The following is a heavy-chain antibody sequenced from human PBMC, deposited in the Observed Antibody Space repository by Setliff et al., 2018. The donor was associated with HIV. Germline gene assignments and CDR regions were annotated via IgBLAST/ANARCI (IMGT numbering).Heavy chain of an antibody. CDR1: GGSISSGSYY. J-gene: IGHJ4*02. CDR2: MYTSGIT. Sequence: SETLSLTCTVSGGSISSGSYYWSWLRQPAGKRLEWIGRMYTSGITNYNPSLKSRVTISVDRSKNQFSLKLSSVTAADTAVCYCARSAYSSPWDYYFDYWGQGTLVTVSS. D-gene: IGHD6-19*01. CDR3: ARSAYSSPWDYYFDY. V-gene: IGHV4-61*02.